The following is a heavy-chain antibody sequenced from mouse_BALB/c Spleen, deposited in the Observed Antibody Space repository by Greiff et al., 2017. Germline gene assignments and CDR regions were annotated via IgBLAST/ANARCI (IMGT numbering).Heavy chain of an antibody. CDR3: TRDYGYPFAY. CDR1: GYTFTDYE. D-gene: IGHD2-2*01. V-gene: IGHV1-15*01. Sequence: VQLQQSGAELVRPGASVTLSCKASGYTFTDYEMHWVKQTPVHGLEWIGAIDPETGGTAYNQKFKGKATLTADKSSSTAYMELRSLTSEDSAVYFCTRDYGYPFAYWGQGSLVTVSA. CDR2: IDPETGGT. J-gene: IGHJ3*01.